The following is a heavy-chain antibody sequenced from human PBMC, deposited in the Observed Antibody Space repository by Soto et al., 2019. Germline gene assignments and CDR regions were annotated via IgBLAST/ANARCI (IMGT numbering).Heavy chain of an antibody. CDR3: ASGTVTAN. CDR2: INHSGST. V-gene: IGHV4-34*01. Sequence: QVQLQQWGAGLLKPSETLSLTCAVYGGSFSGYYWSWIRQPPGKGLEWIGEINHSGSTNYNPSLKSRGTISVDTSKNQFSLKLSSVTAADTAVYYCASGTVTANWGQGTLVTVSS. D-gene: IGHD2-21*02. J-gene: IGHJ4*02. CDR1: GGSFSGYY.